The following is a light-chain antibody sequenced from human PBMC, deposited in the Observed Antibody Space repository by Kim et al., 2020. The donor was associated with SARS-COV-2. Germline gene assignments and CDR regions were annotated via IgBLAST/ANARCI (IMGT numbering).Light chain of an antibody. CDR3: SSYTSSSTWV. CDR1: SSDVGGYNY. J-gene: IGLJ3*02. V-gene: IGLV2-14*03. Sequence: GQSITISCTGTSSDVGGYNYVSWYQQHPGKAPKLRIYDVSNRPSGVSNRFSGSKSGNTASLTISGLQAEDEADYYCSSYTSSSTWVFGGGTKLTVL. CDR2: DVS.